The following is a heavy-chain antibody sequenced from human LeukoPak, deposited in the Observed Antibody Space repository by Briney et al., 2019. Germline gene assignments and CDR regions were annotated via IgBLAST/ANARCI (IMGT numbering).Heavy chain of an antibody. V-gene: IGHV3-23*01. J-gene: IGHJ4*02. Sequence: PGGSLRLSCAASGFTFNNYAMTWVRQAPGKGLEWVSGLSGSGINTHYTDSVKGRFTISRDNSKNTMYLQMNSLRAEDTGVYYCARHSSGNLQPFDSWGQGTLVTVSS. CDR1: GFTFNNYA. CDR2: LSGSGINT. D-gene: IGHD3-22*01. CDR3: ARHSSGNLQPFDS.